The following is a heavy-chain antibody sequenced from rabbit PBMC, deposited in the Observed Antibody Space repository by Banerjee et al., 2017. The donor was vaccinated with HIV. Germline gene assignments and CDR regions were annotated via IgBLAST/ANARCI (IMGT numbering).Heavy chain of an antibody. CDR3: ARDRDGDAGYGSLAL. D-gene: IGHD7-1*01. CDR1: GIDFSDYAY. Sequence: QQHLEESGGGLVKPGGTLTLTCNASGIDFSDYAYMCWVRQAPGKGLELIACVYTGVSGSAWYASWVNGRFTISRSTSLNTVDLKMTSLTVADTATYFCARDRDGDAGYGSLALWGPGTLVTVS. V-gene: IGHV1S43*01. CDR2: VYTGVSGSA. J-gene: IGHJ6*01.